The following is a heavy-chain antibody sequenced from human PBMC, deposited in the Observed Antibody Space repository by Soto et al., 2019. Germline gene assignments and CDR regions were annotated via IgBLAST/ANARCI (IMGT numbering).Heavy chain of an antibody. CDR1: GGSFSGYY. V-gene: IGHV4-34*01. J-gene: IGHJ6*02. CDR2: INHSGST. D-gene: IGHD3-10*01. CDR3: ARGHRWGFGELFPDYYYYGMDV. Sequence: PSETLSLTCAVYGGSFSGYYWSWIRQPPGKGLEWIGEINHSGSTNYNPSLKSRVTISVDTSKNQFSLKLSSVTAADTAVYYCARGHRWGFGELFPDYYYYGMDVWGQGTTVTVSS.